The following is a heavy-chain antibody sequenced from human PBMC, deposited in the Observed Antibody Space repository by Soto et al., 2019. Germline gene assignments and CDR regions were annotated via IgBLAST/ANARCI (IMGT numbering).Heavy chain of an antibody. CDR1: GYTFTSYY. CDR2: INPSGGST. Sequence: ASVKVSCKASGYTFTSYYMHWVRQAPGQGLEWMGIINPSGGSTSYAQKFQGRVTMTRDTSTSTVYMELSSLRSEDTAVYYCAHAASGYDLGDALDIRGQGTVVTVSS. CDR3: AHAASGYDLGDALDI. J-gene: IGHJ3*02. D-gene: IGHD5-12*01. V-gene: IGHV1-46*01.